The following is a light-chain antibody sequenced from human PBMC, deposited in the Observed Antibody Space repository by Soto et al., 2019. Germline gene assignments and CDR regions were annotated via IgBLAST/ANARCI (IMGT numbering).Light chain of an antibody. CDR1: HSISSSY. Sequence: EIVLTQSPGTLSLSPGERATLSCRASHSISSSYLAWYQQKPGQAPRLLIYGASSRATGITDRFSGSGSGTDFTLTISRLEPEDFAVYYCQQYGSSPRKFGHGNKVDIK. J-gene: IGKJ1*01. CDR3: QQYGSSPRK. V-gene: IGKV3-20*01. CDR2: GAS.